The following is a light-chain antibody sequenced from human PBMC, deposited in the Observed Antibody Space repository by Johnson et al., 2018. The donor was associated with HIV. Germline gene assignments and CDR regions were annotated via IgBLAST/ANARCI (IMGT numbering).Light chain of an antibody. CDR2: ENN. Sequence: QSILTQPPSVSAAPGQKVTISCSGSSSNIGNNYVAWYQQLPGTAPKLLIYENNKRPSGIPDRFSGSKSGTSATLGITGLTTGDEADYYCGTWHSALSGGGVFGTGTRVTVL. CDR3: GTWHSALSGGGV. V-gene: IGLV1-51*02. J-gene: IGLJ1*01. CDR1: SSNIGNNY.